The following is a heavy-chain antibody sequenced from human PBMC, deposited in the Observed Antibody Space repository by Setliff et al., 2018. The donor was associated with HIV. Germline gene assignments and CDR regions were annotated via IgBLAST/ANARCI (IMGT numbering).Heavy chain of an antibody. CDR1: GYTFTGYH. J-gene: IGHJ1*01. CDR2: INPNSGGT. D-gene: IGHD4-17*01. Sequence: ASVKVSCKASGYTFTGYHMRWVRQAPGQGLEWMGWINPNSGGTNYAQKFQGRVTMTRDTSISTAYMELSRLRSDDTAVYYCARDHGMWDYVGNSLLRDYFHNWGQGTLVTVSS. V-gene: IGHV1-2*02. CDR3: ARDHGMWDYVGNSLLRDYFHN.